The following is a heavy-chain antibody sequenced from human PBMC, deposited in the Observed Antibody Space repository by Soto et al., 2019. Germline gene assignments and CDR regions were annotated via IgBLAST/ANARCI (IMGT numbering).Heavy chain of an antibody. J-gene: IGHJ6*02. Sequence: EGSLRLSCAASGFTFSSYAMSWVRQAPGKGLEWVSSVSAGGDMTYYSDSVKGRFTISRDNSNNALFLQMNSLRIEDTALYYCARGDRGGSGSPASYYYSGLDVWGQGTTVTVSS. V-gene: IGHV3-23*01. CDR2: VSAGGDMT. CDR3: ARGDRGGSGSPASYYYSGLDV. CDR1: GFTFSSYA. D-gene: IGHD3-10*01.